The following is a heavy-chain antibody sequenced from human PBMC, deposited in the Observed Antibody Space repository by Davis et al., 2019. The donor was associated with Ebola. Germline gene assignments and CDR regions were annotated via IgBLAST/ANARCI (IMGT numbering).Heavy chain of an antibody. CDR3: ARQHSIFGVGLGGWLDP. D-gene: IGHD3-3*01. CDR1: GYTSGSGRPW. V-gene: IGHV5-10-1*01. Sequence: PGGSLRLSCQASGYTSGSGRPWLNWVRQMPGRGPEWVGRIDTGDSYTDYSLSFQGHVTISVDKSISTAYLQWSSLKASDTAMYYCARQHSIFGVGLGGWLDPWGQGTLVTVSS. J-gene: IGHJ5*02. CDR2: IDTGDSYT.